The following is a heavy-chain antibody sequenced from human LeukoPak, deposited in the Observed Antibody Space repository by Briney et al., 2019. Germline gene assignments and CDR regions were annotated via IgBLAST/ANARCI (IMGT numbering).Heavy chain of an antibody. Sequence: GGSLRLSCAVSGFSVTNNYMSWVRQAPGKGLEWVSIIYRGGSTNYADSVKGRFTISRDTSKNTLYLQMNSLRAEDTAVYYCARLSANSSAYFFDYWGQGTLVTVSS. J-gene: IGHJ4*02. CDR1: GFSVTNNY. D-gene: IGHD3-22*01. V-gene: IGHV3-66*04. CDR2: IYRGGST. CDR3: ARLSANSSAYFFDY.